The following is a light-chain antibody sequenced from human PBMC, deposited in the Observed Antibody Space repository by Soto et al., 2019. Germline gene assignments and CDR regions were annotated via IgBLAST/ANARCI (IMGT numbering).Light chain of an antibody. J-gene: IGKJ2*01. CDR1: QRISNSY. V-gene: IGKV3-20*01. Sequence: EIVLTQSPGTLSLSPGERATLSCRASQRISNSYLAWYQQKPGQAPRLLLYDASSRATGIPDRVSGSGSGTDFTLTISRLEPEDFAVYYCQQYARPPFAFGQGTKVEIQ. CDR2: DAS. CDR3: QQYARPPFA.